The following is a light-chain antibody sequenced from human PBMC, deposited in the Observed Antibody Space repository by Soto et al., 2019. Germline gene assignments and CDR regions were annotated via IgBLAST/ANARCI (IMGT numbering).Light chain of an antibody. CDR1: SSDVGSYNL. J-gene: IGLJ2*01. CDR3: CSYAGSSTR. CDR2: EVS. Sequence: QAVVTQPASVSGSPGQSITISCTGTSSDVGSYNLVSWYQQHPGKAPKLMIYEVSKRPSGVSNRFSGSKSGNTASLTISGLQAEDEADYYCCSYAGSSTRFGGGTKLTVL. V-gene: IGLV2-23*02.